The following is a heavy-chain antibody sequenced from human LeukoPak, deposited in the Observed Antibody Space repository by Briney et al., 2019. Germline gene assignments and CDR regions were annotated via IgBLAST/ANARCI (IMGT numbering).Heavy chain of an antibody. V-gene: IGHV3-9*01. J-gene: IGHJ4*02. CDR1: GFTFDDYA. D-gene: IGHD6-13*01. CDR3: AKVYSSSRYSYFDY. CDR2: ISWNSGSI. Sequence: GRSLRLSCAASGFTFDDYAMHWVRQAPGNSLEWVSGISWNSGSIGYADSVKGRFTISRDNAKNSLYLQMNSLRAEDTALYYCAKVYSSSRYSYFDYWGQGTLVTVSS.